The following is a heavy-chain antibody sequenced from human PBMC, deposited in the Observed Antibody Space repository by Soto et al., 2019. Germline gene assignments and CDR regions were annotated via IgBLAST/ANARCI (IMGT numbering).Heavy chain of an antibody. CDR2: IYWDDDK. CDR1: GFSLSTSGVG. D-gene: IGHD2-15*01. J-gene: IGHJ4*02. CDR3: AHSDISFGPHYIAVDY. V-gene: IGHV2-5*02. Sequence: SGPTLVNPTQTLTLTCTFSGFSLSTSGVGVGWIRQPPGKALEWLALIYWDDDKRYSPSLKSRLTITKDTSKNQVILTMTNMDAMDTPTYDYAHSDISFGPHYIAVDYWGQGTLVTVSS.